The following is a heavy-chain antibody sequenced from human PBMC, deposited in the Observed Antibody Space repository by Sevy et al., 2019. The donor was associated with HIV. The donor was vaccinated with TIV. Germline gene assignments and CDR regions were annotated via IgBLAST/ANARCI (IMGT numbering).Heavy chain of an antibody. D-gene: IGHD3-22*01. V-gene: IGHV4-31*03. J-gene: IGHJ5*02. CDR2: IYYSGST. CDR3: ARDRAGDSSGYYSRASCFDP. Sequence: SETLSLTCTVSGGSISSGGYYWSWIRQHPGKGLEWIGYIYYSGSTYYNPSLKSRVTISVDTSKNQFSLKLSSVTAADTAMYYCARDRAGDSSGYYSRASCFDPWGQGTLVTVSS. CDR1: GGSISSGGYY.